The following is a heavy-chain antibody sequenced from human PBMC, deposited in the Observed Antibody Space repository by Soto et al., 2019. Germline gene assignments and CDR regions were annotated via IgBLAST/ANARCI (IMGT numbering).Heavy chain of an antibody. J-gene: IGHJ4*02. CDR3: AKGLHDNSGYYYPN. CDR2: ISSSGGTP. D-gene: IGHD3-22*01. CDR1: GFTFRNYV. Sequence: PGGSLRLSCAASGFTFRNYVMGWVRQAPGKGLEWVSSISSSGGTPYYRDSVEGRFTISRDNSKDTLYLQMHSLRAEDTAVYFCAKGLHDNSGYYYPNWGQGTLVTVSS. V-gene: IGHV3-23*01.